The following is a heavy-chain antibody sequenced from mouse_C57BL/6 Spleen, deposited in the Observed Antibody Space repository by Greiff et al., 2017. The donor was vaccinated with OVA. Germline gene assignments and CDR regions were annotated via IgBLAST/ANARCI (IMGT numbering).Heavy chain of an antibody. CDR3: TRGDGYGSSFDY. J-gene: IGHJ2*01. CDR1: GFTFSSYA. CDR2: ISSGGDYI. Sequence: EVMLVESGEGLVKPGGSLKLSCAASGFTFSSYAMSWVRQTPEKRLEWVAYISSGGDYIYYADTVKGRFTISRDNARNTLYLQMSSLKSEDTAMYYCTRGDGYGSSFDYWRQGTTLTVSS. D-gene: IGHD1-1*01. V-gene: IGHV5-9-1*02.